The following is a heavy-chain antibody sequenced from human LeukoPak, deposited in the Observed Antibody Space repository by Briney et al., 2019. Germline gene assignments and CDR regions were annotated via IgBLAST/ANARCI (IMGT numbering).Heavy chain of an antibody. D-gene: IGHD1-26*01. J-gene: IGHJ4*02. CDR2: ISHSGST. Sequence: SETLSLTCTVSGYSISSGYYWGWIRQPPGKGLEWIGTISHSGSTTYNPSLKSRVTISVDTSKNQFSLKLSSVTAADTAVYYCARVAGSYTTFHFGYWGQGTLVTVSS. CDR1: GYSISSGYY. V-gene: IGHV4-38-2*02. CDR3: ARVAGSYTTFHFGY.